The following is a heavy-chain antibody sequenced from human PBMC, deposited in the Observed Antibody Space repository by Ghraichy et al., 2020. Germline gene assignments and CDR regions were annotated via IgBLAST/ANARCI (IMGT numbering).Heavy chain of an antibody. Sequence: GGSLRLSCAASGFTFSSYGMHWVRQAPGKGLEWVAVISYDGSNKYYADSVKGRFTISRDNSKNTLYLQMNSLRAEDTAVYYCAKDGVIGYCSSTSCRNWFDPWGQGTLVTVSS. V-gene: IGHV3-30*18. CDR2: ISYDGSNK. CDR3: AKDGVIGYCSSTSCRNWFDP. D-gene: IGHD2-2*03. CDR1: GFTFSSYG. J-gene: IGHJ5*02.